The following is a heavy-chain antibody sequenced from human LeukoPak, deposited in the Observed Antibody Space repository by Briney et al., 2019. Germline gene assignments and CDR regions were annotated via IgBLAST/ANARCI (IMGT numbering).Heavy chain of an antibody. V-gene: IGHV3-7*04. CDR2: IKQDGSEK. J-gene: IGHJ4*02. CDR3: ARGNYYDSSGYYWESYFDY. CDR1: GFTFSSYA. Sequence: GGSLRLSCAASGFTFSSYAMSWVRQAPGKGLEWVANIKQDGSEKYYVDSVKGRFTISRDNAKNSLYLQMNSLRAEDTAVYYCARGNYYDSSGYYWESYFDYWGQGTLVTVSS. D-gene: IGHD3-22*01.